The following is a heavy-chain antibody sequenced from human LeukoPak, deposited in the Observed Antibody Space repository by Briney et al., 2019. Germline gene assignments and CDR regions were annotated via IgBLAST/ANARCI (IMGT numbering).Heavy chain of an antibody. J-gene: IGHJ6*03. V-gene: IGHV1-18*01. D-gene: IGHD2-15*01. CDR3: ATRYCSGGSCPNYYYYYINV. Sequence: ASVKVSCKASGYTFTSYGISWVRQAPGQGLEWMGWISAYNGNTIYAQKFQGRVTMTEDTSTGTAYMELSSLRSEDTAVYYCATRYCSGGSCPNYYYYYINVWGKGTTVTISS. CDR1: GYTFTSYG. CDR2: ISAYNGNT.